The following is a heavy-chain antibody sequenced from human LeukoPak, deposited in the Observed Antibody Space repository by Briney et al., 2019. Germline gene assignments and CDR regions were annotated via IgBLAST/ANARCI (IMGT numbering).Heavy chain of an antibody. J-gene: IGHJ4*02. V-gene: IGHV3-48*01. D-gene: IGHD3-3*01. CDR1: GFTFSSYG. CDR3: AREGGYYDFWSGSHYYYFDY. CDR2: ISSSSSTI. Sequence: PGGSLRLSCAASGFTFSSYGMHWVRQAPGKGLEWVSYISSSSSTIYYADSVKGRFTISRDNAKNSLYLQMNSLRAEDTAVYYCAREGGYYDFWSGSHYYYFDYWGQGTLVTVSS.